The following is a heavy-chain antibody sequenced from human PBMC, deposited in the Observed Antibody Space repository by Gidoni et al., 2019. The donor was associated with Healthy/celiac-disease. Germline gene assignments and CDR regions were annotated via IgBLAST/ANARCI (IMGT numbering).Heavy chain of an antibody. V-gene: IGHV3-23*01. CDR1: GFTFSSYA. CDR3: AKASSSSWYIYDY. J-gene: IGHJ4*02. CDR2: NSGSGGST. Sequence: EVQLLESGGGLVQPGGSLRLSCAAPGFTFSSYAMSWVRPATGKGLEWVSANSGSGGSTYYADSVKGRFTISRDNSKNTLYLQMNSLRAEDTDVYYCAKASSSSWYIYDYWGQGTLVTVSS. D-gene: IGHD6-13*01.